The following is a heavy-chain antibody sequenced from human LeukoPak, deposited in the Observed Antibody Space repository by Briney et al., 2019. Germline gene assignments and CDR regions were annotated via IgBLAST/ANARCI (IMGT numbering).Heavy chain of an antibody. CDR2: IYHSGST. J-gene: IGHJ3*02. CDR3: ARVPPYRVFEI. CDR1: GGSISSGGYS. V-gene: IGHV4-30-2*01. Sequence: PSETLSLTCAVSGGSISSGGYSWSWIRQPPGKGLEWIGYIYHSGSTYYNPSLKSRVTISVDTSKNQFSLELSSVTAADTAVYYCARVPPYRVFEIWGQGTMVSVSS. D-gene: IGHD3-16*02.